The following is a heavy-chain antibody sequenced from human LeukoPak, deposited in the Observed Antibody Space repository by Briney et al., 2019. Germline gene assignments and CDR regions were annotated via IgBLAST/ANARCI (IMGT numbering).Heavy chain of an antibody. D-gene: IGHD5-18*01. Sequence: GGSLRLSCAASGFTVSSNYMSWVRQAPGKGLEWVSVIYSGGSTYYADSVKGRFTISRDNSKNTLYLQMNSLRAEDTAVYYCARDGYSYGYYYYYGKDVWGQGTTVTVSS. J-gene: IGHJ6*02. CDR1: GFTVSSNY. V-gene: IGHV3-66*01. CDR2: IYSGGST. CDR3: ARDGYSYGYYYYYGKDV.